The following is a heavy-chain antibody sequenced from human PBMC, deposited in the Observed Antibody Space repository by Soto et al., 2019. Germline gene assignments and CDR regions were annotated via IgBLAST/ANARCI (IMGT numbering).Heavy chain of an antibody. CDR2: IRVYNGNT. CDR1: GYTFTSYG. J-gene: IGHJ6*02. CDR3: ARDLLPMDV. Sequence: QVQLVQSGAEVKKPGASVKVSCKASGYTFTSYGISWVRQAPGQGLEWMGWIRVYNGNTNYAQKLQGRVTITTDTSASTAYMERRRLRSDDTAVYYCARDLLPMDVWGQGTPVTVSS. V-gene: IGHV1-18*01.